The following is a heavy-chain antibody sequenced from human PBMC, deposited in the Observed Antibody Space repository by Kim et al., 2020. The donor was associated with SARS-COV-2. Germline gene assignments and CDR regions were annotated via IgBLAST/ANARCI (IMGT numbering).Heavy chain of an antibody. J-gene: IGHJ4*02. Sequence: GGSLRLSCAASGFTFSSYAMSWVRQAPGKGLEWVSAIRGSGGSTYAADAVKGRFTISRDNSKNTLYLKMNSLRAEDTAVYYCAKEKLWVGELLRYFYYWGQGTLVTVSS. V-gene: IGHV3-23*01. CDR2: IRGSGGST. D-gene: IGHD3-10*01. CDR3: AKEKLWVGELLRYFYY. CDR1: GFTFSSYA.